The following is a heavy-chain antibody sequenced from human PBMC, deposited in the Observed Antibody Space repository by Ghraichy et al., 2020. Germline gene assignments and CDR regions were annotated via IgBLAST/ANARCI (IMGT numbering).Heavy chain of an antibody. V-gene: IGHV3-74*01. CDR2: IHPDGSDT. CDR1: GFTLSSHW. J-gene: IGHJ4*02. Sequence: LSLTCAVSGFTLSSHWMHWVHQAPGKGLVWVSRIHPDGSDTTYADSVKGRFTISRDNAENMVYLQMNSLRAEDAAVYYCVRDRTVAGTGPHFDYWGQGTLVTVSS. D-gene: IGHD6-13*01. CDR3: VRDRTVAGTGPHFDY.